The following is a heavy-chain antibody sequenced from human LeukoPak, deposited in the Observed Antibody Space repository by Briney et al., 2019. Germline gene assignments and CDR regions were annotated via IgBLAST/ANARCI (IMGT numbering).Heavy chain of an antibody. V-gene: IGHV3-23*01. CDR1: GFTFSSYA. CDR3: AKDLVGATIAARTYFDY. D-gene: IGHD6-6*01. Sequence: PGGSLRLSCAASGFTFSSYAMSWVRQAPGKGLQWVSGISGSGGSTYYADSVKGRSTISRDNSKNTLYLQMNSLRDEDTAVYYCAKDLVGATIAARTYFDYWGQGTLVTVSS. CDR2: ISGSGGST. J-gene: IGHJ4*02.